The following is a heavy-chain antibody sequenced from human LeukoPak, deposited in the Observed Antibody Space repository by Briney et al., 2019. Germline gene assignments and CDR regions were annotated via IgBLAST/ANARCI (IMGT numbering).Heavy chain of an antibody. D-gene: IGHD3-16*02. CDR2: INHSGST. Sequence: PSETLSLTCAVYGASFSGYYWSWIRQPPGKGLEWIGEINHSGSTNYNPSLKSRVTISVDTSKNQFSLKLSSVTAADTAVYYCARGLGVWGSYRLYYFDYWGQGTLVTVSS. J-gene: IGHJ4*02. CDR1: GASFSGYY. CDR3: ARGLGVWGSYRLYYFDY. V-gene: IGHV4-34*01.